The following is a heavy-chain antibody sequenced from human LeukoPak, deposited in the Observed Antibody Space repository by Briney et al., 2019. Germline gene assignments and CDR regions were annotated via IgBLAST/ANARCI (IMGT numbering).Heavy chain of an antibody. CDR1: GGSIRSYF. Sequence: SETLSLTCTVSGGSIRSYFWSWIRQPPGKGLEWIGYIYYSGSTNYNPSLMSRVTISVDTSKNQFSLKLSSVTAADTAVYYCARGSDHYDSSGYRYFDLWGRGTLATVSS. CDR2: IYYSGST. J-gene: IGHJ2*01. CDR3: ARGSDHYDSSGYRYFDL. D-gene: IGHD3-22*01. V-gene: IGHV4-59*01.